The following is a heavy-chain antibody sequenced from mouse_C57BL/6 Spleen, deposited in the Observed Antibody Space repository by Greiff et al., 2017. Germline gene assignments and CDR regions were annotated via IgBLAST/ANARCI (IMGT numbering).Heavy chain of an antibody. Sequence: VQLQESGAELVKPGASVKISCKASGYAFSSYWMNWVKQRPGKGLEWIGQIYPGAGDTNYNGKFKGKATLTADKSSSTSYMQLSSLTSEDAAVYFCARARSNYVYFDVWGTGTTVTVSS. D-gene: IGHD2-5*01. V-gene: IGHV1-80*01. CDR3: ARARSNYVYFDV. CDR2: IYPGAGDT. J-gene: IGHJ1*03. CDR1: GYAFSSYW.